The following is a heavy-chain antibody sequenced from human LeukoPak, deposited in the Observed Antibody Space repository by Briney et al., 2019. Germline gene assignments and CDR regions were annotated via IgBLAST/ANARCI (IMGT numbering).Heavy chain of an antibody. CDR1: GFIFSHYG. CDR3: AKDGNWARFED. Sequence: GGSLRLSCAASGFIFSHYGMNWVRQAPGKGLEWVSGITSRSTTYYADSVKGRFTISRDNSRNMVWLQINSPTAEDTATYYCAKDGNWARFEDWGQGTLVTVSS. J-gene: IGHJ4*02. V-gene: IGHV3-23*01. CDR2: ITSRSTT. D-gene: IGHD7-27*01.